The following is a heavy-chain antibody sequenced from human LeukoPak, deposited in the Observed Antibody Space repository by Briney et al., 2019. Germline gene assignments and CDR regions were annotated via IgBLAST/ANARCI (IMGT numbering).Heavy chain of an antibody. D-gene: IGHD5-18*01. J-gene: IGHJ4*02. CDR3: AKEWGYSYGFGGYFDY. CDR2: IRYDGSNK. V-gene: IGHV3-30*02. Sequence: GGSLRLSCAASGFTFSSYGMHWVRQAPGKGLEWVAFIRYDGSNKYYADSVKGRFTISRDNSKNTLYLQTNSLRAEDTAVYYCAKEWGYSYGFGGYFDYWGQGTLVTVSS. CDR1: GFTFSSYG.